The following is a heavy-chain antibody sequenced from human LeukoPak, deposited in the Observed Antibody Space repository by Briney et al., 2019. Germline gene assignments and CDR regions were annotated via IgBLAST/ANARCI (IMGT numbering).Heavy chain of an antibody. V-gene: IGHV1-24*01. CDR2: FDPEDGET. J-gene: IGHJ4*02. Sequence: ASVKVSCKVSGYTLTELSMHWVQQAPGKGLEWMGGFDPEDGETIYAQKFQGRVTMTEDTSTDTAYMELSSLRSEDTAVYYCYIDSGSYYPFFAYWGQGTLVTVSS. CDR3: YIDSGSYYPFFAY. CDR1: GYTLTELS. D-gene: IGHD1-26*01.